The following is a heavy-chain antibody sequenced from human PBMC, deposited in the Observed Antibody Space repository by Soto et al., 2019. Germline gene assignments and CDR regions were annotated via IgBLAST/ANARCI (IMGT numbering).Heavy chain of an antibody. CDR2: IKSNGSST. J-gene: IGHJ6*03. V-gene: IGHV3-74*01. CDR1: GFTFSNYW. Sequence: PGGSLRLSCVGSGFTFSNYWMHWVRQAPGKGLEWDSGIKSNGSSTNYADSVKGLFTISRDNSKNTLYLQMNSLRAEDTAVYYCAKDGGELGYCSGGSCYPYYYYYMDVWGKGTTVTVSS. D-gene: IGHD2-15*01. CDR3: AKDGGELGYCSGGSCYPYYYYYMDV.